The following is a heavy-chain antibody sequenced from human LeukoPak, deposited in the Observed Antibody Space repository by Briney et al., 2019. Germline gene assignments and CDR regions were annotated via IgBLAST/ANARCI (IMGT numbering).Heavy chain of an antibody. CDR3: ARVGTVIICSDPVDY. D-gene: IGHD3-10*01. CDR2: IRARAYGGAA. CDR1: GFTFSDYA. Sequence: TGGSLRLSCTTSGFTFSDYAMSWVRQAPGKGLEWVGFIRARAYGGAADYAASVKGRFTISREDSNSVAYLQMNSLKTEDTAMYYCARVGTVIICSDPVDYWGQGTLVTVSS. J-gene: IGHJ4*02. V-gene: IGHV3-49*04.